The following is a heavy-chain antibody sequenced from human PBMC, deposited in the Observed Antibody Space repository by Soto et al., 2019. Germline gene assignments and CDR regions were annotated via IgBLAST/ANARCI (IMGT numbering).Heavy chain of an antibody. CDR3: AREVDVGSHNAY. V-gene: IGHV1-69*01. Sequence: QVQLVQSGAAVKKPGSSLKVSCKASGGTFSSYAISWLRQAPGQGLEWMGGLIPIFGTANYAQKFQGRVTISENESESTAYLEVRILRSDDKAVEYGAREVDVGSHNAYWGEGT. CDR2: LIPIFGTA. D-gene: IGHD3-10*01. J-gene: IGHJ4*02. CDR1: GGTFSSYA.